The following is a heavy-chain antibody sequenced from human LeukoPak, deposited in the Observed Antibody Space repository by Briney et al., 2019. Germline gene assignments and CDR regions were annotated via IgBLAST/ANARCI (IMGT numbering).Heavy chain of an antibody. CDR2: IRYDGSNK. CDR3: AKKRTAENYFDY. CDR1: GFTFSSYD. V-gene: IGHV3-30*02. J-gene: IGHJ4*02. D-gene: IGHD1/OR15-1a*01. Sequence: PGGSLRLSCAASGFTFSSYDMHWVRQAPGKGLEWVAFIRYDGSNKYYADSVKGRFTISRDNSKNTLYLQMNSLRPEDTAVYYCAKKRTAENYFDYWGQGTLVTVSS.